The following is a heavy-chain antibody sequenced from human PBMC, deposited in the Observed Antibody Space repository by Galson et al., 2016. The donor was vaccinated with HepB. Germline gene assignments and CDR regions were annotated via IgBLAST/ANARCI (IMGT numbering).Heavy chain of an antibody. V-gene: IGHV1-69*13. CDR3: ARAVKQRITIFGVVANAFDI. CDR2: IIPIFGTA. Sequence: SVKVSCKASGGTFSSYAISWVRQAPGQGLEWMGGIIPIFGTANYAQKFQGRVTITADESTSTAYMELSSLRSEDTAVYYCARAVKQRITIFGVVANAFDIWGQGTMVTVSS. J-gene: IGHJ3*02. CDR1: GGTFSSYA. D-gene: IGHD3-3*01.